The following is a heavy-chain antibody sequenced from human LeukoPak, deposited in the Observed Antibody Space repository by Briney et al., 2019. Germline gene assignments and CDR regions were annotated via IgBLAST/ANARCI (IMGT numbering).Heavy chain of an antibody. CDR2: IYHSGST. D-gene: IGHD6-6*01. CDR1: GDSISSGDYS. V-gene: IGHV4-30-2*01. CDR3: ARAEQLAYYYYYYYMDV. J-gene: IGHJ6*03. Sequence: SETLSLTCAVSGDSISSGDYSWSWIRQPPGKGLEWIGEIYHSGSTNYNPSLKSRVTISVDKSKNQFSLKLSSVAAADTAVYYCARAEQLAYYYYYYYMDVWGKGTTVTVSS.